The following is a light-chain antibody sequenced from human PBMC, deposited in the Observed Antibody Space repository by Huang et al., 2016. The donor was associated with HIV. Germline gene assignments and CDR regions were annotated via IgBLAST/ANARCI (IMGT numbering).Light chain of an antibody. J-gene: IGKJ1*01. Sequence: IQMTQSPSSLSASVGDRVTITCRASQGLTDDLAGYQQKPGKAPKLLISGASTWWSGVPARFSGSGSGTDFTLTISSLQPEDYATYYCLQDHNYPRTFGQGTKVEI. V-gene: IGKV1-6*01. CDR3: LQDHNYPRT. CDR1: QGLTDD. CDR2: GAS.